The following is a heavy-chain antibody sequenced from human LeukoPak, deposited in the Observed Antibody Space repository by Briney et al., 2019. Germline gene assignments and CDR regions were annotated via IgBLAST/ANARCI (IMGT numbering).Heavy chain of an antibody. J-gene: IGHJ6*02. V-gene: IGHV4-39*07. CDR2: IYYSGST. Sequence: SETLSLTCTVSGGSISSSSYYWGWIRQPPGKGLEWIGSIYYSGSTYYNPSLKSRVTISVDTSKNQFSLKLSSVTAADTAVYYCARDNWWELQVGMDVWGQGTTVTVSS. CDR3: ARDNWWELQVGMDV. CDR1: GGSISSSSYY. D-gene: IGHD1-26*01.